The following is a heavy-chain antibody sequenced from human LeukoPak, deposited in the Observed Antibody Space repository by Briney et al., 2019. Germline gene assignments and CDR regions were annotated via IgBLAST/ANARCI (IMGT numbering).Heavy chain of an antibody. CDR3: ANWPHEFPYAFAI. V-gene: IGHV4-38-2*01. CDR2: IYHSGST. D-gene: IGHD1-1*01. CDR1: GYSISSGYY. J-gene: IGHJ3*02. Sequence: SETLSLTCAVSGYSISSGYYWGWIRQPPGKGLEWIGSIYHSGSTYYNPSLKSRVTISVDTSKNQFSLKLSSVTAADTAVYYCANWPHEFPYAFAIWGQGTIVTVSS.